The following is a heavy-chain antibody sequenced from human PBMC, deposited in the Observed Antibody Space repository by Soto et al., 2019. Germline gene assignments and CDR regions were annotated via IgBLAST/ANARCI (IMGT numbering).Heavy chain of an antibody. Sequence: QVQLVQSGAEVKKPGSSVKVSCKASGGTFSSYAISWVRQAPGQGLEWMGGLIPIFGTANYAQKFQGRVTITADESTSTAYMELSSLRSEDTAVYFCARDGGYCSGGSCYSPGAFDIWGQGTMVTVSS. V-gene: IGHV1-69*01. CDR1: GGTFSSYA. CDR2: LIPIFGTA. J-gene: IGHJ3*02. D-gene: IGHD2-15*01. CDR3: ARDGGYCSGGSCYSPGAFDI.